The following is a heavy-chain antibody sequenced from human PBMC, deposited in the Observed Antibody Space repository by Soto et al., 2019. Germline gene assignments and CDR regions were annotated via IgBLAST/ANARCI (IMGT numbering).Heavy chain of an antibody. V-gene: IGHV1-8*01. CDR1: GYIVSRYN. CDR3: ATSGGGWYLY. J-gene: IGHJ4*02. D-gene: IGHD6-19*01. Sequence: GHSVKTYFRTSGYIVSRYNMHLVRQATGQGLEWMGMMNPNSGNTSYAQKFQGRVTLTRNTSINTAYIELSSLTSDDTAVYYCATSGGGWYLYWGQRTLVTVSS. CDR2: MNPNSGNT.